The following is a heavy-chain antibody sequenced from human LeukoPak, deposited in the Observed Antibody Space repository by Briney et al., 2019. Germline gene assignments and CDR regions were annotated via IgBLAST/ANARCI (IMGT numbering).Heavy chain of an antibody. J-gene: IGHJ4*02. D-gene: IGHD6-13*01. Sequence: VASVKVSCKASGYTFTGYYMHWVRQAPGHGLEWMGWINPNSGGTNYAQKFQGRVTMTRDTSISTAYMELSRLRSDDTAVYYCARVVSSSSWYYFDYWGQGTLVTVSS. CDR1: GYTFTGYY. CDR3: ARVVSSSSWYYFDY. V-gene: IGHV1-2*02. CDR2: INPNSGGT.